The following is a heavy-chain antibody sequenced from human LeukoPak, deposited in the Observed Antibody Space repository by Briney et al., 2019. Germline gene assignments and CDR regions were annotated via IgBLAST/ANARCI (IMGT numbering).Heavy chain of an antibody. D-gene: IGHD3-22*01. J-gene: IGHJ6*03. CDR1: GFIFSSYG. CDR2: ISGSGGGT. CDR3: AKVQQHYDRSGFYPNEYYYYYMDV. Sequence: PGGTLRLSCATSGFIFSSYGMSWVRQAPGKGLEWVSAISGSGGGTYYADSVRGRFTISRDNSKNTLYLEMNSLRAEDTAVYYCAKVQQHYDRSGFYPNEYYYYYMDVWGKGTTVTVSS. V-gene: IGHV3-23*01.